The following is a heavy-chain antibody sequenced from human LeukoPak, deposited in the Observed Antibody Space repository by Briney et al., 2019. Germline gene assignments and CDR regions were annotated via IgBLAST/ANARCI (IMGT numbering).Heavy chain of an antibody. J-gene: IGHJ4*02. V-gene: IGHV3-23*01. CDR1: AFTFTPYA. CDR3: AKASRQAAVASPLDY. Sequence: PGGSLRLSCAASAFTFTPYAMSWVRQAPGKGLEWVAGIGGVGDRTYYADSVKGRFTISRDNSKDTLFLQMNSLKAEDTAVYYCAKASRQAAVASPLDYWGQGTLVTVSS. CDR2: IGGVGDRT. D-gene: IGHD6-19*01.